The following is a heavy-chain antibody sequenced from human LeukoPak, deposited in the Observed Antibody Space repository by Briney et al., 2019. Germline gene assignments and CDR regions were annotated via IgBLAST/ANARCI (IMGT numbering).Heavy chain of an antibody. V-gene: IGHV4-4*07. J-gene: IGHJ3*02. CDR2: IYTSGST. D-gene: IGHD1-26*01. Sequence: SETLSLTCTVSGGSISSYYWSWIRQPAGKGLEWIGRIYTSGSTNYNPSLKSRVTMSVDTSKNQFSLKLSSVTAADTAVYYCGRDPYSGSYFGIRAFDIWGQGTMVTVSS. CDR3: GRDPYSGSYFGIRAFDI. CDR1: GGSISSYY.